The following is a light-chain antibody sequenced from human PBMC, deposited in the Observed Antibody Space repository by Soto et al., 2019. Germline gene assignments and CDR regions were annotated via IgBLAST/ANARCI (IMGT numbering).Light chain of an antibody. CDR2: GAS. V-gene: IGKV3-15*01. Sequence: EIVLTQYPATLSLSLGGRGTLSSRASQSVSSNLAWYQQKPGQAPRLLIYGASTRATGIPARFSGSGSGTEFTPTLRSLQSEDFAVYYCQQYGDSPVTFGQGTKVDIK. J-gene: IGKJ1*01. CDR1: QSVSSN. CDR3: QQYGDSPVT.